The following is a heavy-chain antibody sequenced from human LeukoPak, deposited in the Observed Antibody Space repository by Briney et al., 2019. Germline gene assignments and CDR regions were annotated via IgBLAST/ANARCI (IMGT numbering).Heavy chain of an antibody. J-gene: IGHJ4*02. Sequence: GGSLRLSCAASGFTFDDYAMHWVRQVPGKGLEWVSFISWDGGSTYYADSVKGRFTISRDNSKNSLYLQMNSLRAEDTALYYCAKGTLGDYRAGPDYWGRGTLVTVSS. CDR2: ISWDGGST. CDR1: GFTFDDYA. CDR3: AKGTLGDYRAGPDY. V-gene: IGHV3-43D*03. D-gene: IGHD4-17*01.